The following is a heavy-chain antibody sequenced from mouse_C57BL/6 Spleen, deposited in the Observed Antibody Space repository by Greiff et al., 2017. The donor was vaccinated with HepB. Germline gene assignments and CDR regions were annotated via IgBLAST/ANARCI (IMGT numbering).Heavy chain of an antibody. CDR2: INYDGSST. V-gene: IGHV5-16*01. CDR1: GFTFSDYY. Sequence: EVKLVESEGGLVQPGSSMKLSCTASGFTFSDYYMAWVRQVPEKGLEWVANINYDGSSTYYLDSLKSRFIISRDNAKNILYLQMSSLKSEDTATYYCARDRVGPSDYWGQGTTLTVSS. CDR3: ARDRVGPSDY. J-gene: IGHJ2*01.